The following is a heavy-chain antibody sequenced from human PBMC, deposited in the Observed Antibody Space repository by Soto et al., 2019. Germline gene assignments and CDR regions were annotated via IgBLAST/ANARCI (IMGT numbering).Heavy chain of an antibody. CDR2: IIPIFGTA. CDR1: GGTFSSYA. J-gene: IGHJ6*02. D-gene: IGHD3-22*01. Sequence: SVKVSCKASGGTFSSYAISWVRQAPGQGLEWMGGIIPIFGTANYAQKFQGRVTITADESTSTAYMELSSLRSEDTAVYYCARDLLYYYDSSGYFGRSYYYYGMDVWGQGTTVTVSS. V-gene: IGHV1-69*13. CDR3: ARDLLYYYDSSGYFGRSYYYYGMDV.